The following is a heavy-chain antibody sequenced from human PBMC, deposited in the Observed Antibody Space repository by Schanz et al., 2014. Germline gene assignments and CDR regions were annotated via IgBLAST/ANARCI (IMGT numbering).Heavy chain of an antibody. V-gene: IGHV3-23*04. D-gene: IGHD2-15*01. CDR2: ISHSGGSK. J-gene: IGHJ6*02. CDR3: AKGMGYCSGGACYDYYYYGLDV. CDR1: GFTFNSYA. Sequence: EVRLVESGGGLVQPGGSLRLSCAASGFTFNSYAMTWVRQAPGKGLEWVSSISHSGGSKYYADSVKGRFTISRDNSENTLYLQMNSLRAEDTAVFYCAKGMGYCSGGACYDYYYYGLDVWGQGTTVTVSS.